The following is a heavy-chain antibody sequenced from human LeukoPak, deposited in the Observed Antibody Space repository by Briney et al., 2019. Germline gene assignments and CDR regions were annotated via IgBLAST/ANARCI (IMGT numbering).Heavy chain of an antibody. CDR1: GYSISSGYY. CDR3: ARQLTPPYSSSSRWFDP. D-gene: IGHD6-6*01. CDR2: IYYSGST. Sequence: PSETLSLTCGVSGYSISSGYYWGWIRQPPGKGLEWIGSIYYSGSTYYNPSLKSRVTISVDTSKNQFSLKLSSVTAADTAVYYCARQLTPPYSSSSRWFDPWGQGTLVTVSS. J-gene: IGHJ5*02. V-gene: IGHV4-38-2*01.